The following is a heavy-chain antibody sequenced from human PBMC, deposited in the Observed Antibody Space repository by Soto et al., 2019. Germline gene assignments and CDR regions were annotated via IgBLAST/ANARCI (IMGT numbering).Heavy chain of an antibody. D-gene: IGHD6-6*01. J-gene: IGHJ4*02. CDR3: AKDWGDSIAAREGGNGFDY. CDR1: GFTFDDYA. CDR2: ISWNSGSI. V-gene: IGHV3-9*01. Sequence: SLRLSCAASGFTFDDYAMHWVRQAPGKGLEWVSGISWNSGSIGYADSVKGRFTISRDNAKNSLYLQMNSLRAEDTALYYCAKDWGDSIAAREGGNGFDYWGQGTLVTVSS.